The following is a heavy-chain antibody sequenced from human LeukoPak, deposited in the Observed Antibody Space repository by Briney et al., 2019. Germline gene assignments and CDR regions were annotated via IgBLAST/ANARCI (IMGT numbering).Heavy chain of an antibody. Sequence: GGSLRLSCAASGFTFDDYAMHWVRQAPGKGLEWVSLISGDGGSTYYADSVKGRFTISRDNSKNSLYLQMNSLRTEDTALYYCVKDISWFGELFPFDYWGQGTLVTVSS. CDR3: VKDISWFGELFPFDY. V-gene: IGHV3-43*02. CDR2: ISGDGGST. J-gene: IGHJ4*02. CDR1: GFTFDDYA. D-gene: IGHD3-10*01.